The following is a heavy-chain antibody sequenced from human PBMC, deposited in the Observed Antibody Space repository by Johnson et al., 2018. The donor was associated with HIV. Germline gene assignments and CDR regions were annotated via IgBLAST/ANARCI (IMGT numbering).Heavy chain of an antibody. D-gene: IGHD4-23*01. CDR1: GFTFDDYA. V-gene: IGHV3-9*01. Sequence: VQLVESGGGLVQPGRSLRLSCAASGFTFDDYAMHWVRQAPGKGLEWVSGISWNSGSIAYADSVKGRFTISRDNAKNSLYLQMNSLRPEDTALYYCARVSDDYGGNPAAWGAFDIWGQGTMVTVSS. CDR2: ISWNSGSI. CDR3: ARVSDDYGGNPAAWGAFDI. J-gene: IGHJ3*02.